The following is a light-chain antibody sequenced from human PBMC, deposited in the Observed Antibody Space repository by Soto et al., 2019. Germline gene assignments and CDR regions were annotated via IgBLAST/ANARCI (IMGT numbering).Light chain of an antibody. Sequence: EVVLTQSPGTLSLSPGERATLSCRASQSVSSNSLAWYQQKPGQAPRLLIYAASSRATGIPDRFSGSGSGTDFTLTMSRLEPEDFAVYYCQQYGRSPLTFGQGTQVEIK. J-gene: IGKJ1*01. V-gene: IGKV3-20*01. CDR2: AAS. CDR1: QSVSSNS. CDR3: QQYGRSPLT.